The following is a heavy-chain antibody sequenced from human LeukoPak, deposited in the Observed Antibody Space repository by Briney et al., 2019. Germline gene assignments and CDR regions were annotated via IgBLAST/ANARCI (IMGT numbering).Heavy chain of an antibody. CDR1: GFTFSRKT. D-gene: IGHD3-10*01. CDR2: ISSSSSTV. J-gene: IGHJ4*02. CDR3: ARAQTYYGSGSYLY. Sequence: TGGSLRLSCAASGFTFSRKTMNWVRQAPGKGLEWVSYISSSSSTVYYADSLKGRFTISRDNAKNSLYLQMNSLRDEDTAVYYCARAQTYYGSGSYLYWGQGTLVTVSS. V-gene: IGHV3-48*02.